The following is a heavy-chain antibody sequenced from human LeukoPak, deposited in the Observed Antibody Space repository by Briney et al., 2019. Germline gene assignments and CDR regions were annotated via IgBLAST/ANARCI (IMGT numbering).Heavy chain of an antibody. V-gene: IGHV3-11*01. Sequence: GGSLRLSCAASGFTFSDYYMSWIRQAPGKGLEWVSYISSSGSTIYYADSVKGRFTISRDNAKNSLYLQMNSLRAEDTAVYYCARDSVYNWNDRGVDYWGQGTLVTVSS. CDR2: ISSSGSTI. CDR1: GFTFSDYY. J-gene: IGHJ4*02. D-gene: IGHD1-1*01. CDR3: ARDSVYNWNDRGVDY.